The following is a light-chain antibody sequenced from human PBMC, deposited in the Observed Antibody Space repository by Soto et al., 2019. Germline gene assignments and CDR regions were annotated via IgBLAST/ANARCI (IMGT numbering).Light chain of an antibody. CDR2: EVS. V-gene: IGLV2-14*01. CDR1: STDVGGYNY. CDR3: SSYTSSSTYV. J-gene: IGLJ1*01. Sequence: QSALTQPASVSGSPGQSITISCTGTSTDVGGYNYVSWYQQHPGKAPKLIIYEVSNRPSGASNRFSGSKSGNTASLTISGLQAEDEADYYCSSYTSSSTYVFGTGTQITVL.